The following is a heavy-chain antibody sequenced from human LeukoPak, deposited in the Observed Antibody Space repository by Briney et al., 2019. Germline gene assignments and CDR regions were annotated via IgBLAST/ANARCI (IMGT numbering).Heavy chain of an antibody. CDR2: ISGSGSTT. D-gene: IGHD1-26*01. V-gene: IGHV3-23*01. CDR3: AKYSGGYVTSFDF. CDR1: GFTFSSHA. Sequence: GGSLRLSCAASGFTFSSHAMSWVRQAPGKGLEWVSGISGSGSTTYYADSVKGRFTISRDSSKNTLYLQMHSLRAEDTAVYYCAKYSGGYVTSFDFWGQGTLVIVSS. J-gene: IGHJ4*02.